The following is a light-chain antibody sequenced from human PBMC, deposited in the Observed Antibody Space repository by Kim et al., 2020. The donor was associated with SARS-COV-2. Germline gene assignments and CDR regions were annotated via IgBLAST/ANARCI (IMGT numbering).Light chain of an antibody. CDR2: DAS. J-gene: IGKJ5*01. Sequence: EIVLTQSPVTLSLSPGERATLSCWASQSVSNYLAWYQHKPGQAPRLLIYDASNRATGTPARFSGSWSGTDFTLTISSLEPEDSAIYYCQQRTTWPTFGQGTRLEIK. V-gene: IGKV3-11*01. CDR1: QSVSNY. CDR3: QQRTTWPT.